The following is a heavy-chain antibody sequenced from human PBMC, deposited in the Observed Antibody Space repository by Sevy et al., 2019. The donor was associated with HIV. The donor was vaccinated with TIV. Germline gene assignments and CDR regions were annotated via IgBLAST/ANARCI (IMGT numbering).Heavy chain of an antibody. CDR3: ARTSGQQLEFDP. CDR1: GFTFSSYS. V-gene: IGHV3-21*01. J-gene: IGHJ5*02. Sequence: GGSLRLSCAASGFTFSSYSMNWVRQAPGKGLEWVSSISSSSSYIYYADSVKGRFTISRDNAKNSLYLQMNSLGAEDTAVYYCARTSGQQLEFDPWGQGTLVTVSS. D-gene: IGHD6-13*01. CDR2: ISSSSSYI.